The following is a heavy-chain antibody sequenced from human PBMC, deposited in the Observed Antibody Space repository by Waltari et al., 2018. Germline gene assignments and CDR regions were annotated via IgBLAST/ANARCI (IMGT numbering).Heavy chain of an antibody. J-gene: IGHJ4*02. CDR1: GGSFSVYY. D-gene: IGHD3-22*01. V-gene: IGHV4-34*01. CDR3: ARGRLKYYYDSSGPSAFDY. Sequence: QVQLQPWGAGLLQPSETLSLTCAVYGGSFSVYYWSLIRQPPGKGLEWIGEINHSGSTNYNPSRKSRVTISVDTSKHQFSRKLSSVTAADKAVYYCARGRLKYYYDSSGPSAFDYWGQGTLVTVSS. CDR2: INHSGST.